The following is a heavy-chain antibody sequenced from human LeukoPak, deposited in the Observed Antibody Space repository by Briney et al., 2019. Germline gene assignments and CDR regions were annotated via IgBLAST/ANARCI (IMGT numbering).Heavy chain of an antibody. V-gene: IGHV3-30*03. CDR3: ASTGYAPFPASDY. Sequence: GGSLRLSCAASGFTFSSYGMHWVRQAPGKGLEWVAVISYDGSNKYYADSVKGRFTISRDNSKNTLYLQVNSLRAEDTAVYYCASTGYAPFPASDYWGQGTLVTVS. J-gene: IGHJ4*02. CDR1: GFTFSSYG. CDR2: ISYDGSNK. D-gene: IGHD2-8*01.